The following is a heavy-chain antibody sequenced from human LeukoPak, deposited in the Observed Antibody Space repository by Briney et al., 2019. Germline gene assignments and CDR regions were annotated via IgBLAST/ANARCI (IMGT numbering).Heavy chain of an antibody. D-gene: IGHD6-13*01. J-gene: IGHJ4*02. Sequence: SETLSLTCTVSGGSISSGDYYWSWIRQPPGKGLEWIGYIYYSGSTYYNPSLKSRVTISVDTSKNQFSLKLSSVTAADTAVYYCARGIAAAGTTSSYYFDYWGQGTLVTVSS. CDR2: IYYSGST. CDR3: ARGIAAAGTTSSYYFDY. CDR1: GGSISSGDYY. V-gene: IGHV4-30-4*01.